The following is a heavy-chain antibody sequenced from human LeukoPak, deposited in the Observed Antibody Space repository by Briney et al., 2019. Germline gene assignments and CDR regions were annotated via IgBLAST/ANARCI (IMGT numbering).Heavy chain of an antibody. V-gene: IGHV6-1*01. D-gene: IGHD1-26*01. J-gene: IGHJ3*02. CDR2: TYYRSKWYN. CDR3: ARAVGDIDI. Sequence: SQTLSLTCAISGDSVSRKSAAWNWIRQSPSRGLKWLGRTYYRSKWYNDYARSLKSRIIINPDTSKNQFSLLLNSVTTDVTAVYYYARAVGDIDIWGQGTMVTVSS. CDR1: GDSVSRKSAA.